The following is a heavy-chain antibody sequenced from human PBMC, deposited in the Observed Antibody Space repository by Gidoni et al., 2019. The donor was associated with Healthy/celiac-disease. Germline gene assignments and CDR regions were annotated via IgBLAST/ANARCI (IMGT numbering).Heavy chain of an antibody. D-gene: IGHD2-15*01. J-gene: IGHJ4*02. CDR1: GFTFSSYA. V-gene: IGHV3-23*01. CDR2: IRGSGGST. CDR3: AKEVRIVGIVVVVAAFDY. Sequence: EVQLLESGGGLVQPGGSLRLSCAASGFTFSSYAMSWVRQAPGKGLEWVSAIRGSGGSTYYADSVKGRFTISRDNSKNTLYLQMNSLRAEDTAVYYCAKEVRIVGIVVVVAAFDYWGQGTLVTVSS.